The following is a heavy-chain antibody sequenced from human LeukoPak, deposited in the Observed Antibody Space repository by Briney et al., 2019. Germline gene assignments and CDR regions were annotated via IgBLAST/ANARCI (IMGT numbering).Heavy chain of an antibody. Sequence: SETLSLTCTVSGGSICSGSYYWSWIRQPAGKGLEWIGRIYTSGSTNYNPSLKSRVTISVDTSKNQFSLKLSSVTAADTAVYYCAGSPLSGYSSGWSRQSGWFDPWGQGTLVTVSS. D-gene: IGHD6-19*01. CDR3: AGSPLSGYSSGWSRQSGWFDP. J-gene: IGHJ5*02. CDR1: GGSICSGSYY. V-gene: IGHV4-61*02. CDR2: IYTSGST.